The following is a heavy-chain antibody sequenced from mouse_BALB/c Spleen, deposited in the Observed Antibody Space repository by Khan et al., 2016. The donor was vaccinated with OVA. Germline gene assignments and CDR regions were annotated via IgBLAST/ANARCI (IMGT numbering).Heavy chain of an antibody. CDR3: ARSPYGNFAY. CDR2: ISSDGDYT. D-gene: IGHD2-1*01. CDR1: GFTFSTYA. Sequence: DVQLVESGGALVKPGGSLKLSCAASGFTFSTYAMSWVRQTPEKRLEWVATISSDGDYTYYPDNVTGRFTLSRDNAKNTLYLQMSSLRSEDTAMYYWARSPYGNFAYWGQGTLVTVSA. V-gene: IGHV5-9-3*01. J-gene: IGHJ3*01.